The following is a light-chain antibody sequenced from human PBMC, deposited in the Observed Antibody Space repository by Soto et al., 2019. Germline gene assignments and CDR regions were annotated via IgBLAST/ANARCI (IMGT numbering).Light chain of an antibody. Sequence: DSELISAPSSLSESVGDRVTITCRASQSISTYLNWYQQKAGLAPKLLIYAASSLQSGVPSRFSGSGSGTDFTLTISSLQPEDFATYYCQQTYSTPPSFGQGTQVDIK. V-gene: IGKV1-39*01. J-gene: IGKJ1*01. CDR3: QQTYSTPPS. CDR2: AAS. CDR1: QSISTY.